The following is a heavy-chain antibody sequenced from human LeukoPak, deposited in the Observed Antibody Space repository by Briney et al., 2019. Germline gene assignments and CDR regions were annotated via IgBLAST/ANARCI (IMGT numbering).Heavy chain of an antibody. CDR1: GFTLSDSW. Sequence: GGSLGLSCAASGFTLSDSWMTWVRQAPGKGLEWVANINQNGGEKEYVDSVKGRFTISRDNAKNSLFLQMNRLRAEDTAVYYCARGIGWFEYWGQGTLVTVSS. J-gene: IGHJ5*01. V-gene: IGHV3-7*05. CDR2: INQNGGEK. D-gene: IGHD2-15*01. CDR3: ARGIGWFEY.